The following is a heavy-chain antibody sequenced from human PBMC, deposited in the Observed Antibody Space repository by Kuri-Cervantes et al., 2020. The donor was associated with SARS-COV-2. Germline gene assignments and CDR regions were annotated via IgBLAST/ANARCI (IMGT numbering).Heavy chain of an antibody. J-gene: IGHJ4*02. CDR3: ARVYYDSSGYYSGFDY. CDR1: GGSFSAYY. CDR2: INHSGST. V-gene: IGHV4-34*01. Sequence: SQTLSLTCAVYGGSFSAYYWNWIRQPPGKGLEWIGEINHSGSTNYNPSLKSRVTISVDTSKNQFSLKLSSVTAADTAVYYCARVYYDSSGYYSGFDYWGQGTLVTVSS. D-gene: IGHD3-22*01.